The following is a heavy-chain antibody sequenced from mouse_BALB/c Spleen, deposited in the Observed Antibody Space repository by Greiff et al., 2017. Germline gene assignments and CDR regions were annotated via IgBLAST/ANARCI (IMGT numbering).Heavy chain of an antibody. D-gene: IGHD2-3*01. Sequence: EVKLQESGAELVRPGALVKLSCKASGFNIKDYYMHWVKQRPEQGLEWIGWIDPENGNTIYDPKFQGKASITADTSSNTAYLQLSSLTSEDTAVYYCARWGYDGYYYFDYWGQGTTLTVSS. CDR1: GFNIKDYY. V-gene: IGHV14-1*02. CDR2: IDPENGNT. CDR3: ARWGYDGYYYFDY. J-gene: IGHJ2*01.